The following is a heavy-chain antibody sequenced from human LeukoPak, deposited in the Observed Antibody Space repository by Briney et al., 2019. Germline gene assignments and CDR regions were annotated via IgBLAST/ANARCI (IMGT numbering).Heavy chain of an antibody. J-gene: IGHJ6*02. Sequence: GGSLRLSCAASVFTFSSYSMNWVRQPSGKGLEWVSYITSSSSYIYSADSLKGVFTISRDNAKNSLYLQMNSLRAEDTAVYYCARIGSHYDILTGYGMDVWGQGTTITVSS. V-gene: IGHV3-21*04. CDR3: ARIGSHYDILTGYGMDV. CDR2: ITSSSSYI. CDR1: VFTFSSYS. D-gene: IGHD3-9*01.